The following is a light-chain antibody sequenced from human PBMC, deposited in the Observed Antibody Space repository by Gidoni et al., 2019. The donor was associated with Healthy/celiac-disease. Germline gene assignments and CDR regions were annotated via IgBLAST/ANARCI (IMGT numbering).Light chain of an antibody. Sequence: DIQMTQSPSSLSASVGDSVTITCRASQGISNYLAWYQQKPGKVPKLLIYAASTLQSGVPSRVSGSGSGTDVTLTISSLQPEDVETYYCQKYNSAPRTFGQGTKVEIK. CDR2: AAS. V-gene: IGKV1-27*01. J-gene: IGKJ1*01. CDR3: QKYNSAPRT. CDR1: QGISNY.